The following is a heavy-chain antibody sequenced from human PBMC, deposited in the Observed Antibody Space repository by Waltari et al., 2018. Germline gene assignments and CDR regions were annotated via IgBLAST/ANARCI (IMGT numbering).Heavy chain of an antibody. CDR2: ISYDGSNK. D-gene: IGHD2-21*01. Sequence: QVQLVESGGGVVQPGRSRRLSCAASGFTFRSYAMPWVRQAPGKGVEWVAVISYDGSNKYYADSVKGRFTISRDNSKNTLYLQMNSLRAEDTAVYYCASGLAYCGGDCFDYWGQGTLVTVSS. J-gene: IGHJ4*02. V-gene: IGHV3-30-3*01. CDR1: GFTFRSYA. CDR3: ASGLAYCGGDCFDY.